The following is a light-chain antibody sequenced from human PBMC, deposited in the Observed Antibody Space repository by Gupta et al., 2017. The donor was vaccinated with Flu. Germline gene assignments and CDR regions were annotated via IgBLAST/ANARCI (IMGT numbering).Light chain of an antibody. CDR1: QEINIF. CDR3: QQYSSAPLT. J-gene: IGKJ4*01. V-gene: IGKV1-33*01. CDR2: KAF. Sequence: DIQMTQSPSFLSASVGDRVNITCQASQEINIFLNWYQQKPGKAPKLLINKAFILETGVPSRFSGSGSGTDFVFSISSLQPEDIATYYCQQYSSAPLTFGGGTKVDIK.